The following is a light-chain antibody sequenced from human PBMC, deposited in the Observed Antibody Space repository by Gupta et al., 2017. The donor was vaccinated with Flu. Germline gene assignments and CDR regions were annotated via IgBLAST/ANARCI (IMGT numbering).Light chain of an antibody. CDR3: AAWDDSLSFV. V-gene: IGLV1-47*01. CDR1: SSNIGSNY. CDR2: RNN. Sequence: QSVLTQPPSASGTPGQRVTISCSGSSSNIGSNYVYWYQQLPGTAPKLLIYRNNQRPSGVPDRFSGSKSGNSASLAISGLRSEDEADYYCAAWDDSLSFVFGGGTQLTVL. J-gene: IGLJ3*02.